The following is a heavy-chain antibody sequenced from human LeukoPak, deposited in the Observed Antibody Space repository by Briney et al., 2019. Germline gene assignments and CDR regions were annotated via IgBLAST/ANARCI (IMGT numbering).Heavy chain of an antibody. Sequence: PGGSLRLSCAASGFTFDDYGMSWVRQAPGKGLEWVSGINWNGGSTGYADSVKGRFTISRDNAKNSLYLQMNSLRAEDTAVYYCARDTGYSGYDHAFGDAFDIWGQGTMVTVSS. V-gene: IGHV3-20*04. J-gene: IGHJ3*02. CDR2: INWNGGST. CDR1: GFTFDDYG. D-gene: IGHD5-12*01. CDR3: ARDTGYSGYDHAFGDAFDI.